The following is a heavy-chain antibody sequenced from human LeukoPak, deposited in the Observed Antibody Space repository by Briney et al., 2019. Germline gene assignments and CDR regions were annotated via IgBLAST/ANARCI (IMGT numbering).Heavy chain of an antibody. CDR2: ISSSSSYI. D-gene: IGHD6-19*01. J-gene: IGHJ3*02. Sequence: PGGSLRLSCAASGFTFSSYSMNRVRQAPGKGLEWVSSISSSSSYIYYADSVKGRFTISRDNAKNSLYLQMNSLRAEDTAVYYCARQWLVSPGAFDIWGQGTMVTVSS. V-gene: IGHV3-21*01. CDR3: ARQWLVSPGAFDI. CDR1: GFTFSSYS.